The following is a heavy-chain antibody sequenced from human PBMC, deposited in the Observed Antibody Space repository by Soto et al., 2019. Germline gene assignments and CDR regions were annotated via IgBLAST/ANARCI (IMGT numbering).Heavy chain of an antibody. CDR3: ARDGYCSGGSCYSVAVFDY. D-gene: IGHD2-15*01. Sequence: QVQLVESGGGVVQPGRSLRLSCAASGFTFSSYGIHWVRQAPGKGLEWVAVISYDGSNKYYADSVKGRFTISRDNSKNTLYLQMNSLRAEDTAVYYCARDGYCSGGSCYSVAVFDYWGQGTVVTLSS. CDR2: ISYDGSNK. V-gene: IGHV3-33*01. CDR1: GFTFSSYG. J-gene: IGHJ4*02.